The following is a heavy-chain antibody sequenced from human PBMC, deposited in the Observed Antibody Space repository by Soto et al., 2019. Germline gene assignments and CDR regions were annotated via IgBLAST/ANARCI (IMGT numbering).Heavy chain of an antibody. J-gene: IGHJ6*02. V-gene: IGHV3-11*01. Sequence: NPGGSLRLSCAASGFTFSDYYMSWIRQAPGKGLEWVSYISSSGSTIYYADSVKGRFTISRDNAKNSLYLQMNSLRAEDTAVYYCARDRWFGTYGMDVWGQGTTVTVSS. CDR3: ARDRWFGTYGMDV. CDR1: GFTFSDYY. D-gene: IGHD3-10*01. CDR2: ISSSGSTI.